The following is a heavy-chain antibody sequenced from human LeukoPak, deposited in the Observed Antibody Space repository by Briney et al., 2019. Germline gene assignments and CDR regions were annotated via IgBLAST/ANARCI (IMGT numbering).Heavy chain of an antibody. V-gene: IGHV3-23*01. J-gene: IGHJ4*02. CDR1: GFSFSSYA. D-gene: IGHD6-13*01. Sequence: GGSLRLSCAGSGFSFSSYAMHWVRRAPGKGLEWISAISATGGSTHYADSVKGRFTISRDNSKNTLYLQMNSLRAEDTAVYYCAKFGAAAGPNYFDYWGQGTLVTVSS. CDR3: AKFGAAAGPNYFDY. CDR2: ISATGGST.